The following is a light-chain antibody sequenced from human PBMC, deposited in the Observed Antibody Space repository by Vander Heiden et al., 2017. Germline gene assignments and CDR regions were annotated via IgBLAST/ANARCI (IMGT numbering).Light chain of an antibody. CDR2: EFS. V-gene: IGLV2-23*02. J-gene: IGLJ3*02. CDR3: CSYAGSRV. Sequence: QSALTQPASVSGSPGQSITIFCTGTSSDVGSYNLVPWYQQHPGKAPKLIFYEFSTRPSGGSNRFSGSKSGNTASLTISGLHAEDEAYYYCCSYAGSRVFGGGTKLTVL. CDR1: SSDVGSYNL.